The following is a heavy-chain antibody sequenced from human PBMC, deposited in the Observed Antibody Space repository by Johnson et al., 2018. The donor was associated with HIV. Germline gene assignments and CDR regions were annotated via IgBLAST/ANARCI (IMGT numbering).Heavy chain of an antibody. J-gene: IGHJ3*02. Sequence: QVQLVESGGGVVQPGRSLRLSCAGSAFTFSSYAMNWVRQAPGKGLEWVAVISYDGSTGYYADSVKGRFTISRYNAKNSLYLQMNSLRAEDTGVYYCASPHDAFDIWGQGTMVTVSS. CDR3: ASPHDAFDI. CDR2: ISYDGSTG. CDR1: AFTFSSYA. V-gene: IGHV3-30-3*01.